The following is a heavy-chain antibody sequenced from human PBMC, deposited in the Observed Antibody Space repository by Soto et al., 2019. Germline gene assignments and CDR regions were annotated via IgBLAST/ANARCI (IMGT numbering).Heavy chain of an antibody. CDR2: IYYSGST. CDR1: GGSISSGGYY. D-gene: IGHD2-2*01. J-gene: IGHJ6*03. CDR3: AREARYCSSTSCYAYYYYMDV. Sequence: PSETLSLTCTVSGGSISSGGYYWSWIRQHPGKGLEWIGYIYYSGSTYYNPSLKSRVTISVDTSKNQFSLKLSSVTAADTAVYYRAREARYCSSTSCYAYYYYMDVWGKGTTVTVS. V-gene: IGHV4-31*03.